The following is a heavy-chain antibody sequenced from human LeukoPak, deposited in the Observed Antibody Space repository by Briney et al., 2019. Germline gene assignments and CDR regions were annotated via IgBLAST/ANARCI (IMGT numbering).Heavy chain of an antibody. V-gene: IGHV4-39*01. D-gene: IGHD5-18*01. CDR1: GGSISSSSYY. J-gene: IGHJ4*02. Sequence: SETLSLTCTVSGGSISSSSYYWGWIRQPPGKGLEWIGSIYYSGSTYYNPSLKSRVTISVDTSKNQFSLKLSSVTAADTAVYYCARGGGGYSYGLFNYWGQGTLVTVSS. CDR2: IYYSGST. CDR3: ARGGGGYSYGLFNY.